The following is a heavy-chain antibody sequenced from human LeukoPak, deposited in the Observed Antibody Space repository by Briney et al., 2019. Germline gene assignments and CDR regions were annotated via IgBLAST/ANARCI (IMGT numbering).Heavy chain of an antibody. CDR3: ASLGYSYDDY. V-gene: IGHV4-39*01. CDR1: GGSISSSSYY. J-gene: IGHJ4*02. D-gene: IGHD5-18*01. Sequence: SETLSLTCTVSGGSISSSSYYWGWIRQPPGKGLEWIGSIYYSGSTYYNPSPKSRVTISVDTSKNQFSLKLSSVTAAATAVYYCASLGYSYDDYWGQGTLVTVSS. CDR2: IYYSGST.